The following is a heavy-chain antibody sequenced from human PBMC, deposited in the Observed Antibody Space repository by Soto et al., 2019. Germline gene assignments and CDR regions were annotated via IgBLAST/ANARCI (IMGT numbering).Heavy chain of an antibody. J-gene: IGHJ5*02. V-gene: IGHV3-73*01. CDR3: TRTYYYDSSGVNWFDP. CDR1: GFTFSGSA. D-gene: IGHD3-22*01. Sequence: HPGGSLTLSCAASGFTFSGSAMHWVRQASGKGLEWVGRIRSKANSYATAYAASVKGRFTISRDDSKNTAYLQMNSLKTEDTAVYYCTRTYYYDSSGVNWFDPWGQGTLVTVSS. CDR2: IRSKANSYAT.